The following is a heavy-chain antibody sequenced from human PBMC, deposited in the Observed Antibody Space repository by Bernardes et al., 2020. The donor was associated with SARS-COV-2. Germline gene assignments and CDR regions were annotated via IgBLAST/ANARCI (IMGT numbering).Heavy chain of an antibody. CDR3: ARDLYDRGGYYYGLDV. V-gene: IGHV3-48*03. D-gene: IGHD3-22*01. J-gene: IGHJ6*02. Sequence: GGSLRLSCAASGFTFSSYEMNWVRQAPGKGLEWVSYISSSGSTIYYADSVKGRFTISRDNAKNSLYLQMNSLRAEDTAVYYCARDLYDRGGYYYGLDVWGQGTTVTVSS. CDR1: GFTFSSYE. CDR2: ISSSGSTI.